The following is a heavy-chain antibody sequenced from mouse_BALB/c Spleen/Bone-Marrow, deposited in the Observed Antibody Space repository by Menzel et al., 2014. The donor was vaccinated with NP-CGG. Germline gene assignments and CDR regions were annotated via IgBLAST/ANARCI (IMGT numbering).Heavy chain of an antibody. CDR2: IFPGDGDT. CDR3: ARGDFDYDFTMDY. D-gene: IGHD2-4*01. Sequence: QVQLKQSGAELVRPGSSVKISCKASGYVFSSYWMNWVKQRPGQGLEWIGQIFPGDGDTNYNGQLKGKATLTADRSSSTAFMQLSSLTSEDSAVYFCARGDFDYDFTMDYWGQGTSVTVSS. J-gene: IGHJ4*01. CDR1: GYVFSSYW. V-gene: IGHV1-80*01.